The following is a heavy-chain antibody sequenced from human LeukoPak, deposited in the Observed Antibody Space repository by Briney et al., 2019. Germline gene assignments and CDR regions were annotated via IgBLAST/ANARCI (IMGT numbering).Heavy chain of an antibody. CDR2: INHSGST. V-gene: IGHV4-34*01. Sequence: SETLSLTCAVYGGSFSGYYWSWVRQPPGKGLEWIGEINHSGSTNYNPSLKSRVTISVDTSKNQFSLKLSSVTAADTAVYYCARVGGDYDSSGENDYWGQGTLVTVSS. CDR1: GGSFSGYY. D-gene: IGHD3-22*01. J-gene: IGHJ4*02. CDR3: ARVGGDYDSSGENDY.